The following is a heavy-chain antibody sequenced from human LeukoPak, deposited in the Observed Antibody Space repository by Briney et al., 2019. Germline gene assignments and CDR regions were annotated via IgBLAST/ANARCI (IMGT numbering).Heavy chain of an antibody. V-gene: IGHV4-39*01. CDR3: GRHQGYQLLDFEY. Sequence: SETLSLTCTVSGGSIISSSYYWGWIRQPPGKGLEWIGSIYYSGSTYYNPPLKSRVTISVDTSKNQFSLKLSSVTAADTAVYDCGRHQGYQLLDFEYWGQGTLVTVSS. J-gene: IGHJ4*02. CDR2: IYYSGST. CDR1: GGSIISSSYY. D-gene: IGHD2-2*01.